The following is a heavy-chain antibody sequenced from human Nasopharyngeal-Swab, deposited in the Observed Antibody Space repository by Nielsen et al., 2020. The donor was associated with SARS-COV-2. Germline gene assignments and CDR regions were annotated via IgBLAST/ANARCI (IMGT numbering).Heavy chain of an antibody. J-gene: IGHJ4*02. CDR2: ISSSSNTI. Sequence: GESLKISCIVSGFSVSSNYMNWIRQAPGKGLEWVSYISSSSNTIYYADSVKGRFTISRDNANNSLYLQMNSLRADDTAVYYCARSGSGSYFDYWVQGTLVTVSS. CDR1: GFSVSSNY. D-gene: IGHD1-26*01. V-gene: IGHV3-11*01. CDR3: ARSGSGSYFDY.